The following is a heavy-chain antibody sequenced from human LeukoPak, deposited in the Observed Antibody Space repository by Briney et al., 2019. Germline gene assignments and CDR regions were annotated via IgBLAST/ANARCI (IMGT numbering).Heavy chain of an antibody. Sequence: SETLSLTCTVSGGSISSYYWSWIRQPPGKGLEWIGYIYYSGSTNYNPSLKSRVTISVDTSKNLFSLKLSSVTAADTAVYYCARGWEAVAYPLPDYWGQGTLVTVSS. CDR2: IYYSGST. CDR3: ARGWEAVAYPLPDY. V-gene: IGHV4-59*01. D-gene: IGHD6-19*01. CDR1: GGSISSYY. J-gene: IGHJ4*02.